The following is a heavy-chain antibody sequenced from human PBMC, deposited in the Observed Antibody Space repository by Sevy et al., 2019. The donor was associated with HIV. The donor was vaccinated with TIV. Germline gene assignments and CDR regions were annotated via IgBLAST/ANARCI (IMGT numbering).Heavy chain of an antibody. D-gene: IGHD2-15*01. Sequence: GGSLRLSCVTSGFTFSGYGMHWVRQAPGKGLEWVAFIWSDGTKTHYADSVKGRFTISRDNSKNTLYLQMKSLRVDDTAVYYCASAVGFCSGGRCDDYYFDMDVWGQGTTVTVSS. J-gene: IGHJ6*02. V-gene: IGHV3-33*01. CDR3: ASAVGFCSGGRCDDYYFDMDV. CDR1: GFTFSGYG. CDR2: IWSDGTKT.